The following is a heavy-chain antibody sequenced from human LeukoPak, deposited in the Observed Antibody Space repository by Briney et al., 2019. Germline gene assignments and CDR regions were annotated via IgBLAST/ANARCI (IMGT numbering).Heavy chain of an antibody. CDR1: GFSLSNYS. D-gene: IGHD2-15*01. CDR2: IKNDGSST. J-gene: IGHJ4*02. CDR3: VRSFLVERGGPYRPFDY. V-gene: IGHV3-74*01. Sequence: GGSLRLSCSASGFSLSNYSMRWVRRAPGKGLVWVSNIKNDGSSTSYAEIVKGRFTISRDNANNALSLHMNSLRADDTAVYYCVRSFLVERGGPYRPFDYWGQGTLVIVSA.